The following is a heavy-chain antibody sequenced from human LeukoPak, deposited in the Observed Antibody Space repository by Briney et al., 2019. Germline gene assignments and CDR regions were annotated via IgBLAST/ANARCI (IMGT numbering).Heavy chain of an antibody. J-gene: IGHJ4*02. D-gene: IGHD3-22*01. CDR3: ARSYDSSGYYFF. Sequence: SETLSLTCTVSGGSISSYYWSWIRQPPGKGLEWIGYIYYSGSTNYNPSLKSRVTISVDTSKNQFSLKLSSVTAADTAMYYCARSYDSSGYYFFWGQGTLVTVSS. CDR2: IYYSGST. V-gene: IGHV4-59*08. CDR1: GGSISSYY.